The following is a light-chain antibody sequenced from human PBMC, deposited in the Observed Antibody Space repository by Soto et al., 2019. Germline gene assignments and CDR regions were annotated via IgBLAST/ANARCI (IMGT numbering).Light chain of an antibody. CDR2: KNS. J-gene: IGLJ3*02. Sequence: QSVLTQPPSASGTPGQRVTISCSGSSSSIGSNYVYWYQQLPGTAPKLLIYKNSQRPSGVPDRFSGSKSGTSASLAISGLRSEDEADYYCAAWDDSLSGWVFGGGTKLTVL. CDR3: AAWDDSLSGWV. CDR1: SSSIGSNY. V-gene: IGLV1-47*01.